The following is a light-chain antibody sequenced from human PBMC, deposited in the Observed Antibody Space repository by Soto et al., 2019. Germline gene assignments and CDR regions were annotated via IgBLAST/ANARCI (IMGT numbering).Light chain of an antibody. Sequence: QSVLTQPASVSGSPGQSITISCTGTSSDVGGYNYVSWYQQHPGKAPKLMIYDVSNRPSGVSNRFSGSKSGKTASLTISGLHAEDEADYYCSSYTSSSIPYVFGTGTKXTV. V-gene: IGLV2-14*01. CDR1: SSDVGGYNY. J-gene: IGLJ1*01. CDR2: DVS. CDR3: SSYTSSSIPYV.